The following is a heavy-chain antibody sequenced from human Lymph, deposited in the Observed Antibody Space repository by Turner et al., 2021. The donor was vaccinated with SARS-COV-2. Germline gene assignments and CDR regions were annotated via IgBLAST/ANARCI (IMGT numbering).Heavy chain of an antibody. CDR1: GCTFSSDS. CDR2: ISSSSTYI. V-gene: IGHV3-21*01. J-gene: IGHJ6*02. Sequence: EVQLVESGGGLVKPGGSLRLSCAASGCTFSSDSLHWVRQAPGKGLEWVSSISSSSTYIYYADSVKGRFTISRDNAKNSLYLQMNSLRAEDTAVYYCAGQAVAGTSLGYYYYGMDVWGQGTTVTVSS. D-gene: IGHD6-19*01. CDR3: AGQAVAGTSLGYYYYGMDV.